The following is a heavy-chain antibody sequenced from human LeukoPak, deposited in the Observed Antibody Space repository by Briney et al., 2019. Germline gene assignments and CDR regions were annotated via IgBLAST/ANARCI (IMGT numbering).Heavy chain of an antibody. CDR1: GGSINYYY. CDR2: VYYTGNT. D-gene: IGHD1-26*01. V-gene: IGHV4-59*01. J-gene: IGHJ4*02. CDR3: ARLGSYFDY. Sequence: AETLSLTCTVSGGSINYYYWSWTRQPPGKGLEWIGYVYYTGNTNYNPSLKSRVTMSVDTSKNQFSLKLSSVTAADTAIYYCARLGSYFDYWGQGTLVTVSS.